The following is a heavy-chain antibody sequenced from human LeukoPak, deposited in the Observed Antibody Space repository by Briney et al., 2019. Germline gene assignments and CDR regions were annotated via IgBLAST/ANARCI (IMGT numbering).Heavy chain of an antibody. Sequence: ASVKVSCKASGYIFTGYYMHWVRQAPGQGLEWMGWINPNSGGTNYAQKFQGRVTMTRDTSISTAYMELSRLRSDDTAVYYCAREYGRNYGFGNWFDPWGQGTLVTVSS. CDR1: GYIFTGYY. D-gene: IGHD4-11*01. CDR3: AREYGRNYGFGNWFDP. CDR2: INPNSGGT. J-gene: IGHJ5*02. V-gene: IGHV1-2*02.